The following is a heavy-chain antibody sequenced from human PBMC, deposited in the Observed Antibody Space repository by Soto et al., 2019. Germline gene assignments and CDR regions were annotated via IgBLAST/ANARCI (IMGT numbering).Heavy chain of an antibody. D-gene: IGHD1-26*01. J-gene: IGHJ4*02. CDR3: VREEAPGGTATPLDY. V-gene: IGHV3-33*01. CDR2: IWYNGKKN. Sequence: QVQLVESGGGVVQPGKSLRLSCAASGFTFSSYGLHWVRQAPGKGLEWVGVIWYNGKKNYYADSVQGRFTISRDTSKNTLFLQMNSLRVEDTAGYYCVREEAPGGTATPLDYWGQGILVTVSS. CDR1: GFTFSSYG.